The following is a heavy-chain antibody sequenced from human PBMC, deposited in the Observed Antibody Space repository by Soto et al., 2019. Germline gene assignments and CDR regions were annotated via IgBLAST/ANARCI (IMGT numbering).Heavy chain of an antibody. Sequence: EASVKVSCKASGYTFTSYYMHWVRQAPGQGLEWMGIINPSGGSTSYAQKFQGRVTMTRDTSTSTVYMELSSLRSEDTAVYYCARDRGEYRGVLSYYGMDVWGQGTTVTVSS. D-gene: IGHD3-10*01. CDR2: INPSGGST. CDR1: GYTFTSYY. J-gene: IGHJ6*02. V-gene: IGHV1-46*01. CDR3: ARDRGEYRGVLSYYGMDV.